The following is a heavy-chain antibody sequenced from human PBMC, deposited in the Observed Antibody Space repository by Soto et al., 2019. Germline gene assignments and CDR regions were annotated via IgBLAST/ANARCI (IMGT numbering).Heavy chain of an antibody. D-gene: IGHD3-22*01. CDR2: INSDGRST. CDR3: ARVPKNYYDSSAAEGFDY. V-gene: IGHV3-74*01. CDR1: GFTFSSYW. Sequence: GGSLRLSCAASGFTFSSYWMHWVRQAPGKGLVWVSRINSDGRSTSYADSVKGRFTISRDNAKNTLYLQMNSLRAEDTAVYYCARVPKNYYDSSAAEGFDYWGQGTLVTVSS. J-gene: IGHJ4*02.